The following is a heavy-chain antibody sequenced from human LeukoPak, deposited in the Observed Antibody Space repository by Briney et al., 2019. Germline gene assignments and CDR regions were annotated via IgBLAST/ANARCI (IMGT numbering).Heavy chain of an antibody. CDR2: TRNKANSYTT. D-gene: IGHD5-18*01. J-gene: IGHJ4*02. CDR3: ARDGYSYGTNYYFDY. V-gene: IGHV3-72*01. Sequence: PGGSLRLSCAASGFTFSTYSMHWVRQAPGKGLEWVGRTRNKANSYTTEFAASVKGRFTISRDDSQNSVYLQMNSLKTEDTAVYYCARDGYSYGTNYYFDYWGQGTLVTVSS. CDR1: GFTFSTYS.